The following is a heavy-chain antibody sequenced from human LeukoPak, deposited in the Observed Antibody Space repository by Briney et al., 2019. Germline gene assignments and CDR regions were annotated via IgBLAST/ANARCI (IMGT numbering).Heavy chain of an antibody. D-gene: IGHD3-9*01. Sequence: SVKVSCKASGGTFSSYAISWVRQAPGQGLEWMGGIIPIFGTANYAQKFQGRVTITADESTSTACMELSSLRSEDTAVYYCARVSYDILTGPTAFYYYYGMDVWGKGTTVTVSS. V-gene: IGHV1-69*13. CDR1: GGTFSSYA. CDR2: IIPIFGTA. J-gene: IGHJ6*04. CDR3: ARVSYDILTGPTAFYYYYGMDV.